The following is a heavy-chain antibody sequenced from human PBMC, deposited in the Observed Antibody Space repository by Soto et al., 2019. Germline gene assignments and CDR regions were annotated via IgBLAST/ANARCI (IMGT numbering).Heavy chain of an antibody. J-gene: IGHJ6*02. CDR2: IDPSDSYT. V-gene: IGHV5-10-1*01. Sequence: HGESLKISCKGSGYSFTSYWISWVRQMPGKGLEWMGRIDPSDSYTNYSPSFQGHVTISADKSISTAYLQWSSLKASDTAMYYCARHYSPMFYYYYGMDVWGQGTTVTVSS. CDR3: ARHYSPMFYYYYGMDV. D-gene: IGHD4-4*01. CDR1: GYSFTSYW.